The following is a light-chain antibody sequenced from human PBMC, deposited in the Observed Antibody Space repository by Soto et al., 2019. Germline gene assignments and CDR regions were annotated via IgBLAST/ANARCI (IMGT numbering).Light chain of an antibody. CDR1: SSDVGGYDY. V-gene: IGLV2-8*01. CDR3: GSNLGLNTYV. J-gene: IGLJ1*01. CDR2: EVT. Sequence: QSALTQPPSASGSPGRSVTISCTGTSSDVGGYDYVSWFQQHPGKAPKLIIYEVTKRPSGVPDRFSASKSGNTASLTVSGLQAEDEADYQCGSNLGLNTYVFGTGTKLTVL.